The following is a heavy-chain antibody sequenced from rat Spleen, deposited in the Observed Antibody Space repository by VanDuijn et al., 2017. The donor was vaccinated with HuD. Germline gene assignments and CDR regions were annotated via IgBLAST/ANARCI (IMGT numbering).Heavy chain of an antibody. CDR1: GFTFSDYY. D-gene: IGHD4-3*01. V-gene: IGHV5-7*01. J-gene: IGHJ2*01. CDR3: TRAGGFGYYFDY. Sequence: EVQLVESGGGLVQPGRSLKLSCAASGFTFSDYYMAWVRQAPTKGLEWVATISYDGNSIYYRDSVKGRFTISRDNAKSTLYLQMNSLRSEDTATYYCTRAGGFGYYFDYWGQGVMVTVSS. CDR2: ISYDGNSI.